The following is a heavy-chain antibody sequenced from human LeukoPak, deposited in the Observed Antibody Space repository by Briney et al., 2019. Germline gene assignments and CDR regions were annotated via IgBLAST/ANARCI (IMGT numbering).Heavy chain of an antibody. Sequence: PGGSLRLPCAASEFSFGDFYMTWIRQAPGKALEWLSHISPSSTYTNFADSVKGRFTISRDNANNSLYLQMNSLRAEDTAVYYCARGYYDMDVWGQGTTVTVSS. CDR2: ISPSSTYT. J-gene: IGHJ6*02. V-gene: IGHV3-11*06. CDR1: EFSFGDFY. CDR3: ARGYYDMDV.